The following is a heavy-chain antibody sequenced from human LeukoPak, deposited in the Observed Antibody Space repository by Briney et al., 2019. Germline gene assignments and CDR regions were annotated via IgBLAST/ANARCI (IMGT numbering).Heavy chain of an antibody. Sequence: PSETLSLTCAVYGGSFSGYYWSWIRQPPGKGLEWIGEINHSGSTNYNPSLKSRFTISIDTSKNQFFLKVNSVTAADTATYYCARQGNGYSRVDYWGQGTLVTVSS. CDR1: GGSFSGYY. J-gene: IGHJ4*02. D-gene: IGHD5-24*01. CDR3: ARQGNGYSRVDY. V-gene: IGHV4-34*01. CDR2: INHSGST.